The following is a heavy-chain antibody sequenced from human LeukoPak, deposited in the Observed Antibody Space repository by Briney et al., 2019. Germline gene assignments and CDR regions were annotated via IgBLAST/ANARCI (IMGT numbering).Heavy chain of an antibody. CDR2: ISNDGRNK. V-gene: IGHV3-30*04. CDR1: GFAFSSYA. J-gene: IGHJ4*02. CDR3: ARDPVSIGLRINSDY. Sequence: GGSLRLSCAASGFAFSSYAMHWVRQAPGKGLEWVALISNDGRNKYHAASVKGRFTISRDNSKNTVYLQMNSLRAEDTAVYYCARDPVSIGLRINSDYWGQGTLVTVSS. D-gene: IGHD2-15*01.